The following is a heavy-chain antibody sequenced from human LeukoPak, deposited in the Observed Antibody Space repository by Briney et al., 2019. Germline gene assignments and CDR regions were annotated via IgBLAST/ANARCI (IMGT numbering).Heavy chain of an antibody. D-gene: IGHD3-22*01. CDR3: STAGSDYFDSSGYYSPPD. CDR2: IKSKTDGGTT. J-gene: IGHJ4*02. CDR1: GFTFSYAW. V-gene: IGHV3-15*01. Sequence: GASLRLSCAASGFTFSYAWMSWVRQAPGKGLEWVGRIKSKTDGGTTDYAAPVKGRFTISRDDSKNTLYLQMNSLKSEDTAVYYCSTAGSDYFDSSGYYSPPDWGQGTLVTVSS.